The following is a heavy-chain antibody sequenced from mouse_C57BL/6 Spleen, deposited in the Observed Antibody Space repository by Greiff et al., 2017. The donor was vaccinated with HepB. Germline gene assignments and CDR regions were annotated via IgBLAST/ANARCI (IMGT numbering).Heavy chain of an antibody. CDR1: GFTFSDYG. D-gene: IGHD1-1*02. J-gene: IGHJ4*01. CDR3: ARWELQAMDY. CDR2: ISSGSSTI. V-gene: IGHV5-17*01. Sequence: EVKLVESGGGLVKPGGSLKLSCAASGFTFSDYGMHWVRQAPEKGLEWVAYISSGSSTIYYADTVKGRFTISRDNAKNTLFLQMTSLRSEDTAMYYCARWELQAMDYWGQGTSVTASS.